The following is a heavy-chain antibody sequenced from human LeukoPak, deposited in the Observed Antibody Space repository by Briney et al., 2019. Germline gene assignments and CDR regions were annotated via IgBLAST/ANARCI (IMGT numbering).Heavy chain of an antibody. CDR2: IFYSGTT. CDR3: ARTYCSGGSCHFDY. Sequence: PSATLSLTCTVSGGSIRSYYWSWIRQPPGKGLEWVGYIFYSGTTDSNPSLKSRVTISVDTSKNQFSLKLSSVTAADTAVYYCARTYCSGGSCHFDYWGQGTLVTVSS. J-gene: IGHJ4*02. V-gene: IGHV4-59*08. D-gene: IGHD2-15*01. CDR1: GGSIRSYY.